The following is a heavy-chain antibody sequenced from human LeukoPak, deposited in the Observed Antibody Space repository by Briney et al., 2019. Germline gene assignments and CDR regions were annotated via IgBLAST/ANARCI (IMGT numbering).Heavy chain of an antibody. D-gene: IGHD6-19*01. Sequence: ASVKVSCKASGYTFTSYDINWVRQATGQGLEWMGWMNPNSGNTGYAQKFQGRVTMTRNTSISTAYMELSSLRSEDTAVYCCARGTSSASGQYYYYYYYMDVWGKGTTVTVSS. CDR3: ARGTSSASGQYYYYYYYMDV. J-gene: IGHJ6*03. CDR1: GYTFTSYD. CDR2: MNPNSGNT. V-gene: IGHV1-8*01.